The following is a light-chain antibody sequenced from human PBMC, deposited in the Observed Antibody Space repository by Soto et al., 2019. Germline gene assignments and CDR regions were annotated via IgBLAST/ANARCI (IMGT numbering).Light chain of an antibody. Sequence: QSVLTQPPSASGTPGQRVTISCSGSSSNIGSNTVNWYQQLPGTAPKLLIYSNNQRPSGVPDRFSGSKSGTSASLAISGLQSEDEADYYCAEWYDRLHVVVGGGTKLT. V-gene: IGLV1-44*01. J-gene: IGLJ2*01. CDR2: SNN. CDR3: AEWYDRLHVV. CDR1: SSNIGSNT.